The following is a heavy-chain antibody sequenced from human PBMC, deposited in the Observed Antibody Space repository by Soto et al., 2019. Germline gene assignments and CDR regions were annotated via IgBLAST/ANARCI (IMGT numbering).Heavy chain of an antibody. CDR1: GYTFTSYY. V-gene: IGHV1-46*01. CDR2: INPSGGST. D-gene: IGHD3-9*01. J-gene: IGHJ4*02. CDR3: ARVGSYYDIPLRGSFDY. Sequence: ASVKVSCKASGYTFTSYYMHWVLQAPGQGLEWMGIINPSGGSTSYAQKFPGRVTMTRDTSTSTVYMELSSPRSEDTAVYYCARVGSYYDIPLRGSFDYWGQGTLVTVSS.